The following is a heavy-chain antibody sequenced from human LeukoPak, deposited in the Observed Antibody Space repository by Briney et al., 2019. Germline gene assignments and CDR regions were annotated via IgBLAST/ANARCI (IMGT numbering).Heavy chain of an antibody. CDR2: ISGSGGTT. CDR3: VKHFMDFDY. Sequence: PGGSLRLSCAVSGFSFSTYAMSWVRQAPGKGLEWISDISGSGGTTHYADSVKGRFTISRDNSKNTLYLQMNSLRAEDTALYYCVKHFMDFDYWGQGTLVTVSS. J-gene: IGHJ4*02. CDR1: GFSFSTYA. V-gene: IGHV3-23*01.